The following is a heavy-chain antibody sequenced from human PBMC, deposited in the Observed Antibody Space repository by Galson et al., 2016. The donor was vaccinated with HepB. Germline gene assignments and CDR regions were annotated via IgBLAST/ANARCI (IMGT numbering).Heavy chain of an antibody. J-gene: IGHJ3*01. CDR3: ARELVRSAFDL. Sequence: SLRLSCAASGFTLSNSGINWVRQAPGKGLQWVSYISSSIRTIYYADSVMGRFTISRDNAENSVYLQMNSLRDEDTAVYYCARELVRSAFDLWGQGTIVTVSS. D-gene: IGHD4/OR15-4a*01. CDR2: ISSSIRTI. V-gene: IGHV3-48*02. CDR1: GFTLSNSG.